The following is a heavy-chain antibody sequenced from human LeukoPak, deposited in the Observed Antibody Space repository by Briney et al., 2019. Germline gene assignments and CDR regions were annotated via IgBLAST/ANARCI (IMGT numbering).Heavy chain of an antibody. J-gene: IGHJ5*02. CDR1: GGSISSYY. D-gene: IGHD4-17*01. V-gene: IGHV4-59*01. CDR2: IYYSGST. Sequence: SETLSLTCTVSGGSISSYYWSWIRQPPGKGLEWIGYIYYSGSTNYNPSLKSRVTISVDTSKNQFSLKLSYVTAADTAVYYCARGTIDYGDYVNWFDPWGQGTLVTVSS. CDR3: ARGTIDYGDYVNWFDP.